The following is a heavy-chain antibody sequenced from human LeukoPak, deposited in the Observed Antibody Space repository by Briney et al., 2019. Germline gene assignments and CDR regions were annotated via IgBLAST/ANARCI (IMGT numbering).Heavy chain of an antibody. J-gene: IGHJ4*02. CDR1: GYTFINYN. CDR3: ARDKRGWYFDY. D-gene: IGHD6-19*01. V-gene: IGHV1-18*01. Sequence: ASVKVSCKASGYTFINYNINWVRQAPGQGLEWMGWISAYNGNTNYAQKLQGRVTMTTDTSTSTAYMELRSLRSDDTAVYYCARDKRGWYFDYWGQGTLVTVSS. CDR2: ISAYNGNT.